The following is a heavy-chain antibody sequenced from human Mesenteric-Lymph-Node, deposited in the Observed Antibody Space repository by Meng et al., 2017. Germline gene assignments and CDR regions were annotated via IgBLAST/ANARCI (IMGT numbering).Heavy chain of an antibody. CDR2: INHSGST. V-gene: IGHV4-34*01. Sequence: SETLSLTCAVYGGSFSGYYWSWIRQPPGKGLEWIGEINHSGSTNYNPSLKSRVTISVDTSKNQFSLKLSSVTAADTAVYYCARFSSGGYYYIEQIAVAFDIWGQGTMVTVSS. CDR1: GGSFSGYY. CDR3: ARFSSGGYYYIEQIAVAFDI. J-gene: IGHJ3*02. D-gene: IGHD3-22*01.